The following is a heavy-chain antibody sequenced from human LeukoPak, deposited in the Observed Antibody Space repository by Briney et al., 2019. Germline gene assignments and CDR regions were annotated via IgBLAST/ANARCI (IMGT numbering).Heavy chain of an antibody. V-gene: IGHV3-30*02. D-gene: IGHD5-12*01. CDR2: IRYDGSNK. CDR1: GFTFSSYG. J-gene: IGHJ6*03. Sequence: GGSLRLSCAASGFTFSSYGMHWVRQAPGKGLEWVAFIRYDGSNKYYADSVKGRFTIFRDNSKNTLYLQMNSLRAEDTAVYYCAKDRVATNYYYYYMDVWGKGTTVTISS. CDR3: AKDRVATNYYYYYMDV.